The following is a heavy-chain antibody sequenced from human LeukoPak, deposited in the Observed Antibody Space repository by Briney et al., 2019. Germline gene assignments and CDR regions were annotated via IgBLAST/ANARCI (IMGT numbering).Heavy chain of an antibody. V-gene: IGHV3-74*01. CDR2: INTDGSST. Sequence: GGSLRLSCAASGFTFDDYAMHWVRQAPGKGLVWVSFINTDGSSTTYADSVKGRFTVSRDNAKNTLYLQMSGLRAEDTAVYYCAREWKKTGAFDYWGQGTLVTVSS. D-gene: IGHD1-1*01. CDR1: GFTFDDYA. J-gene: IGHJ4*02. CDR3: AREWKKTGAFDY.